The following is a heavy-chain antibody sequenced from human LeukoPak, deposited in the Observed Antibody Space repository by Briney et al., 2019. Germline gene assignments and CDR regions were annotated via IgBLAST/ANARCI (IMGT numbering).Heavy chain of an antibody. V-gene: IGHV1-2*02. CDR2: INPNSGGT. CDR3: ARVGIAVAGQFDY. CDR1: GYTFTGYY. Sequence: ASVKVSCKASGYTFTGYYMHWVRQAPGQGLDWMGWINPNSGGTNYAQKFQGRVTMTSDTSISTAYMELSRLRSDDTAVYYCARVGIAVAGQFDYWGQGTLVTVSS. D-gene: IGHD6-19*01. J-gene: IGHJ4*02.